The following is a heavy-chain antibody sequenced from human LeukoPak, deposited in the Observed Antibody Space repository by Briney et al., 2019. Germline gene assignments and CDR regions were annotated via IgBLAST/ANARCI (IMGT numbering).Heavy chain of an antibody. V-gene: IGHV4-30-2*01. J-gene: IGHJ4*02. CDR2: IYHSGST. Sequence: PSETLSLTCAVSGGSISSGGYSWSWIRQPPGKGLVWIGYIYHSGSTYYNPSLKSRVTISVDRSKNQFSLKLSSVTAADTAVYYCARAKGYCSSTSCSYYFDYWGQGTLVTVSS. CDR3: ARAKGYCSSTSCSYYFDY. CDR1: GGSISSGGYS. D-gene: IGHD2-2*01.